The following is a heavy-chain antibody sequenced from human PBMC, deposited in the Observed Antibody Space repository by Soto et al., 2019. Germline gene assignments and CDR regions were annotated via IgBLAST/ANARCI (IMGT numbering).Heavy chain of an antibody. CDR3: ARHRTAWDRGTFDY. CDR2: IYYSGST. D-gene: IGHD1-26*01. J-gene: IGHJ4*02. CDR1: GGSISSYY. Sequence: SETLSLTCTVSGGSISSYYWSWIRQPPGKGLEWIGYIYYSGSTNYNPSLKSRVTISVDTSKNQFSLKLSSVTAADTAVYYCARHRTAWDRGTFDYWGQGTLVTVSS. V-gene: IGHV4-59*08.